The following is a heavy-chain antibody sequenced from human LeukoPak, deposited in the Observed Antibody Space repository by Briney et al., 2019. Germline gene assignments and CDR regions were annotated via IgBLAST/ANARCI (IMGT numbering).Heavy chain of an antibody. V-gene: IGHV4-4*07. CDR2: FYSSGST. J-gene: IGHJ4*02. Sequence: SETLYLTCTGPCISLSRLYCSWGPQPAGKGLGLGLLFYSSGSTNYIPSLQSRVTMSVDTAKNQFSLKLSSVTAADTAVYYCARGSKPGDCHDYWGQGTLVTVSS. D-gene: IGHD2-21*02. CDR3: ARGSKPGDCHDY. CDR1: CISLSRLY.